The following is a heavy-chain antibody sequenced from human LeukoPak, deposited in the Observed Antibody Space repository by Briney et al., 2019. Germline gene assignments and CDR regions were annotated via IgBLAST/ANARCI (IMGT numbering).Heavy chain of an antibody. D-gene: IGHD2-2*01. V-gene: IGHV1-2*02. CDR1: GYTFTGYY. Sequence: ASVKVSCKASGYTFTGYYMHWVRQAPGQGLEWMGWINPNSGGTNYAQKFQGRVTMTRDTSISTAYMELSRLRSDDTAVYYCATYPGTVAPGGMDVWGQGTTVTVSS. CDR3: ATYPGTVAPGGMDV. J-gene: IGHJ6*02. CDR2: INPNSGGT.